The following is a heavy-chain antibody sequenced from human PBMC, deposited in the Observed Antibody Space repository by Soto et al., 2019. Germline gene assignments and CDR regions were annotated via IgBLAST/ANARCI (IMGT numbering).Heavy chain of an antibody. Sequence: QVQLVESGGGLVLPGGSLRLSCAASGFSFSDYYMKWIRQAPGKGLEWVSYISSSGGNIYHADSVKGRFTISRDNTKNSLYLQMNSLRAEDTAVYYCAGGSTTVRGMDVWGQGTTVIVSS. CDR2: ISSSGGNI. D-gene: IGHD1-7*01. CDR1: GFSFSDYY. V-gene: IGHV3-11*01. J-gene: IGHJ6*02. CDR3: AGGSTTVRGMDV.